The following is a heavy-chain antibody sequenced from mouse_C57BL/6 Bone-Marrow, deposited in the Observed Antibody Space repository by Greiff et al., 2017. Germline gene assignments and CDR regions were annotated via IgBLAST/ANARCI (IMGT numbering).Heavy chain of an antibody. CDR2: ISSGGDYI. J-gene: IGHJ2*01. V-gene: IGHV5-9-1*02. Sequence: VMLVASGEGLVKPGGSLKLSCAASGFTFSSYAMSWVRQPPEKRLEWVAYISSGGDYIYYADTVKGRFTIYRDNARHTLYLQMSSLKSEDTSMYYCTRAYEYDGEGFDYWGQGTTLTGSS. D-gene: IGHD2-4*01. CDR3: TRAYEYDGEGFDY. CDR1: GFTFSSYA.